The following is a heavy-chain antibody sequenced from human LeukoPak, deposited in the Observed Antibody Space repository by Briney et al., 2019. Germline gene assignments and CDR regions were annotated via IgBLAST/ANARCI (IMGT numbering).Heavy chain of an antibody. J-gene: IGHJ4*02. V-gene: IGHV3-23*01. D-gene: IGHD6-19*01. CDR2: ISGSGGST. Sequence: GGSLRLSCAASGFTFSSYAMSWVRQAPGKGLEWVSAISGSGGSTYYADSVKGRFTISRDNSKNTLYLQMTSLRAEDTAVYYCAKGPRSGWSLLYFDYWGQGTLVTVSS. CDR1: GFTFSSYA. CDR3: AKGPRSGWSLLYFDY.